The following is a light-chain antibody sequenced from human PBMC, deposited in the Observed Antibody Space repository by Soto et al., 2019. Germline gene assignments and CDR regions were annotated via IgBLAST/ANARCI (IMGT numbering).Light chain of an antibody. Sequence: EIVLTQSPATLSLSPGETATLSCGASQSVSSPYLAWYQQKPGLAPRLLIYDTSSRATGIPDRFSGSGSGTDFTLTISRLEPEDFAVYYCQQYGSSRTFGQGTKVEIK. CDR3: QQYGSSRT. CDR2: DTS. J-gene: IGKJ1*01. V-gene: IGKV3D-20*01. CDR1: QSVSSPY.